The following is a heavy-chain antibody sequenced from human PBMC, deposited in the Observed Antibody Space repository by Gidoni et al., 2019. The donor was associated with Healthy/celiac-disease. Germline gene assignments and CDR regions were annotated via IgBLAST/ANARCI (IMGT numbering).Heavy chain of an antibody. CDR2: IYYSGST. J-gene: IGHJ4*02. Sequence: QVQLQESGPGLVKPSETLSLPCTVPGGSISSYYWSWIRQPPGKGLEWIGYIYYSGSTNYNPSLKSRVTISVDTSKNQFSLKLSSVTAADTAVYYCAREMAYFDYWGQGTLVTVSS. CDR3: AREMAYFDY. CDR1: GGSISSYY. V-gene: IGHV4-59*01.